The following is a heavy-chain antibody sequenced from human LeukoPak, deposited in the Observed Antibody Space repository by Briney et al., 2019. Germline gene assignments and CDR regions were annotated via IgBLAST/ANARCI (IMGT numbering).Heavy chain of an antibody. V-gene: IGHV3-23*01. Sequence: WVSTISGGGGSTYYADSVRGRFTISRDNSKNTLYLQMNSLRAEDTAVYYCAKRLRSIAFFWGQGTLVIVSS. CDR2: ISGGGGST. J-gene: IGHJ4*02. CDR3: AKRLRSIAFF. D-gene: IGHD6-6*01.